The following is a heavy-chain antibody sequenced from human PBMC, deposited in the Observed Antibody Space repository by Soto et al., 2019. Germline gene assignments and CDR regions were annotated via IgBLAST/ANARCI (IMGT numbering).Heavy chain of an antibody. J-gene: IGHJ4*02. CDR1: GFTFSSYA. D-gene: IGHD6-19*01. CDR3: AKDHGGEQWPNSPTYYFDY. V-gene: IGHV3-23*01. Sequence: GGSLRLSCAASGFTFSSYAMSWVRQAPGKGLEWVSAISGSGGSTYYADSVKGRFTISRDNSKNTLYLQMNSLRAEDTAVYYCAKDHGGEQWPNSPTYYFDYWGQGTLVTVSS. CDR2: ISGSGGST.